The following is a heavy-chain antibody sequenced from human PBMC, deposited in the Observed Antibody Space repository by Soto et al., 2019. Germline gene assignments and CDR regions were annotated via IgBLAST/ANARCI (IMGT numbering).Heavy chain of an antibody. V-gene: IGHV1-58*01. CDR1: GLTFTSSA. CDR2: IVVGSGNT. Sequence: QMQLVQSGPEVKKPGTSVKVSCKASGLTFTSSAVQWVRQARGQRLEWIGWIVVGSGNTNYAQKFQERVTITRDMSTSTAYMELSSLRSEDTAVYYCAAGGGGETGSYGMDVWGQGTTVTVSS. CDR3: AAGGGGETGSYGMDV. J-gene: IGHJ6*02. D-gene: IGHD3-16*01.